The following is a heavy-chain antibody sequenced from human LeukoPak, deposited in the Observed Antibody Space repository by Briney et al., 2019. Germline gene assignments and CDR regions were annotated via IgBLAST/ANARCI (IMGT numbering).Heavy chain of an antibody. Sequence: SETLSLTCAVYGGSFSGYYWSWIRQPPGKGLEWIGEINHSGSTNYNPSLKSRVTISVDTSKNQFSLKLSSVTAADTAVYYCARHDGIAVAGTPFDYWGQGTLVTVSS. V-gene: IGHV4-34*01. CDR2: INHSGST. D-gene: IGHD6-19*01. CDR3: ARHDGIAVAGTPFDY. J-gene: IGHJ4*02. CDR1: GGSFSGYY.